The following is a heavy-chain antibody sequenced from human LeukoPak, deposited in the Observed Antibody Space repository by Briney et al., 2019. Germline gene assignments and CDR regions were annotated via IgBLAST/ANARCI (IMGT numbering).Heavy chain of an antibody. CDR1: GFTFSSYA. Sequence: GGSQRLSCAASGFTFSSYAMSWVRQAPGKGLEWVSAISGSGGSTYYADSVKGRFTISRDNSKNTLYLQMNSLRAEDTAVYYCAKPYYYDSSGPDYWGQGTLVTVSS. CDR3: AKPYYYDSSGPDY. D-gene: IGHD3-22*01. J-gene: IGHJ4*02. CDR2: ISGSGGST. V-gene: IGHV3-23*01.